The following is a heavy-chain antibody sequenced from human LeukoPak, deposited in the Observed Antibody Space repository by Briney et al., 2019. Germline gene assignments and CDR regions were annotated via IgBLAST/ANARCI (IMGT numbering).Heavy chain of an antibody. V-gene: IGHV4-30-2*01. CDR1: GGSISSGGYY. J-gene: IGHJ4*02. Sequence: SETPSLTCTVSGGSISSGGYYWSWIRQPPGKGLEWIGYIYHSGSTYYNPSLKSRVTISVDRSKNQFSLKLSSVTAADTAVYYCAGPDVDYFDYWGQGTLVTVSS. CDR3: AGPDVDYFDY. CDR2: IYHSGST. D-gene: IGHD3-16*01.